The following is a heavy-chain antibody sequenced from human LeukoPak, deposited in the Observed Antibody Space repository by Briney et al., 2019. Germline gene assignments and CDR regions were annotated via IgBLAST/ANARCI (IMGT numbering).Heavy chain of an antibody. Sequence: SETLSLTCGVSGGSITSTNYWTWVRQPPGKGLEWIGEVNLQGSTNYNPSLMGRVAISVDTSENHISLQLTSVTAADTAVYSCAREGGPYRPLDYSGQGALVTVSS. CDR2: VNLQGST. V-gene: IGHV4-4*02. J-gene: IGHJ4*02. CDR3: AREGGPYRPLDY. CDR1: GGSITSTNY.